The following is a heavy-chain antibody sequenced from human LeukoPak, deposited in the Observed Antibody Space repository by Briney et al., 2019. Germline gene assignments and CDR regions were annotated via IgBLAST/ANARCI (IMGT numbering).Heavy chain of an antibody. J-gene: IGHJ4*02. CDR3: ANGNGQRFLEWLHETYFDY. V-gene: IGHV3-33*06. CDR2: IWYDGSNK. D-gene: IGHD3-3*01. CDR1: RFTFSRYG. Sequence: GGSLRLSCAASRFTFSRYGMHWVRQAPGKGLEWVAVIWYDGSNKYYADSVKGRFTISRDNSKNTLYLQMNSLRAEDTAVYYCANGNGQRFLEWLHETYFDYWGQGTLVSVSS.